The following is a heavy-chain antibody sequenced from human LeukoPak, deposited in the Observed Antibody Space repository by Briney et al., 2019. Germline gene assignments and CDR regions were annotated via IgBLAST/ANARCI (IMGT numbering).Heavy chain of an antibody. CDR1: GFAFSSYD. CDR3: AFPAHHWLVRGAFDI. CDR2: ISGTGDNS. D-gene: IGHD6-19*01. V-gene: IGHV3-23*01. J-gene: IGHJ3*02. Sequence: GSLRLSCAASGFAFSSYDMNWVRQAAGKGLEWVSQISGTGDNSDYADSVKGRFTISGDNSKRTLYLQLNNLRVEDTAIYYCAFPAHHWLVRGAFDIWGQGTVVTVSS.